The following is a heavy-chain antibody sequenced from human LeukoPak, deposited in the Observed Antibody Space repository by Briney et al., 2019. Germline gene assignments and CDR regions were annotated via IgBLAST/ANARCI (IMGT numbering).Heavy chain of an antibody. CDR3: ATSGFLEWLTYFDY. V-gene: IGHV1-8*01. J-gene: IGHJ4*02. Sequence: APVKVSCKASGYTFTSYDINWVRQATGQGLEWMGWMNPNSGNTGYAQKFQGRVTMTRNTSISTAYMELSSLRSEDTAVYYCATSGFLEWLTYFDYWAREPWSPSPQ. D-gene: IGHD3-3*01. CDR2: MNPNSGNT. CDR1: GYTFTSYD.